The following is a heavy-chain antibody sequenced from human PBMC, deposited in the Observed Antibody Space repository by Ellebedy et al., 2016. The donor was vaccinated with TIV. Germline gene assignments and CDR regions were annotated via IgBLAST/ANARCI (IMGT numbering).Heavy chain of an antibody. Sequence: SQTLSLTCXISGDTMFGQNVAWNWIRQSPSRGLEWLGRTYYRSKWYNDYAVSVKSRIIINSDTSKNQFSLQLNSVTPEDTAVYYCTRGQFTAFDVWGQGTIVTVSS. D-gene: IGHD5-24*01. J-gene: IGHJ3*01. CDR2: TYYRSKWYN. CDR1: GDTMFGQNVA. V-gene: IGHV6-1*01. CDR3: TRGQFTAFDV.